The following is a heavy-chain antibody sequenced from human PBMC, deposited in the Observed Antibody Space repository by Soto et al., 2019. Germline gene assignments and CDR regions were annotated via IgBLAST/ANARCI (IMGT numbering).Heavy chain of an antibody. J-gene: IGHJ4*02. Sequence: SVKVSCKASGYTFNTYFMHWVRQAPGQGLEWMGVINPSTGSTTYAQKFQGRVTMTRDTSTGTVYMELSSLRSEDTAVFYCARGPSTIRALDYWGQGALVTVSS. V-gene: IGHV1-46*02. CDR1: GYTFNTYF. CDR3: ARGPSTIRALDY. CDR2: INPSTGST. D-gene: IGHD2-8*01.